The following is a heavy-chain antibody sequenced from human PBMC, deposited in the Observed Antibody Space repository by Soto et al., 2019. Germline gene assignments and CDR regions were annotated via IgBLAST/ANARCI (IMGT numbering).Heavy chain of an antibody. J-gene: IGHJ6*02. V-gene: IGHV3-23*01. CDR3: AKDIIEYDILTGRPDKYYYYGMDV. CDR1: GFPFGSFA. D-gene: IGHD3-9*01. Sequence: PGGSLSFSFQPSGFPFGSFAMSWFPQPQGRGLGWVSAFSGRGGSTSYAASVKGRFTISRANSKNTLYLQMNSRRTEETAVYYCAKDIIEYDILTGRPDKYYYYGMDVWGQGTSVTVSS. CDR2: FSGRGGST.